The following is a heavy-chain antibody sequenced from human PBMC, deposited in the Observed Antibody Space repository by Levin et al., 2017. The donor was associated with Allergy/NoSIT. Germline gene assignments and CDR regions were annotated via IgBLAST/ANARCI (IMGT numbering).Heavy chain of an antibody. D-gene: IGHD2-2*01. Sequence: LSLTCAASGFTFSSTWMHWVRQAPGKGLVWVSRINGDGSSTRYADSVKGRFTISRDNAKNTLFLQMTSLRAEDTAVFYCARGLPTSTDYYFDLWGRGTLVTVSS. J-gene: IGHJ2*01. CDR1: GFTFSSTW. V-gene: IGHV3-74*01. CDR2: INGDGSST. CDR3: ARGLPTSTDYYFDL.